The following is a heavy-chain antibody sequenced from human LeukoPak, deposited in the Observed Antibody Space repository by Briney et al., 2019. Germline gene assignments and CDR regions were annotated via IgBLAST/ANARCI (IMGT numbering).Heavy chain of an antibody. V-gene: IGHV3-23*01. J-gene: IGHJ5*02. CDR3: ARGRDSSGYWYNWFDP. D-gene: IGHD3-22*01. CDR1: GFTFSSYA. Sequence: PGGSLRLSCAASGFTFSSYAMSWVRQAPGKGLEWVSAISGSGGSTYYADSVKGRFTLSRDNSKNTLFLQMNSLRAEDTAVYYCARGRDSSGYWYNWFDPWGQGTLVTVSS. CDR2: ISGSGGST.